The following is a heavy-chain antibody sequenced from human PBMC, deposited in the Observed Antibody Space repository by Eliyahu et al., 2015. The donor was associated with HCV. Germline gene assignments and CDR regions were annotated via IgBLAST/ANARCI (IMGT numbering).Heavy chain of an antibody. CDR1: GYTFTSYY. CDR2: INPSGGST. D-gene: IGHD3-22*01. CDR3: ARDSRGGDMIVVGHFDY. V-gene: IGHV1-46*01. J-gene: IGHJ4*02. Sequence: QVQVVQSGAEVKKPGASVKASCKASGYTFTSYYIPWVHXAPGQGLEWMGIINPSGGSTNYAQKFQGRVTMTRDTSTSTVYMELSSLTSEDTAVYYCARDSRGGDMIVVGHFDYWGQGTLVSVSS.